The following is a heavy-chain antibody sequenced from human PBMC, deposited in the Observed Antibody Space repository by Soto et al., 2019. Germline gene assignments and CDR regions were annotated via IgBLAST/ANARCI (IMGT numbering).Heavy chain of an antibody. J-gene: IGHJ4*02. CDR3: ARLSGSYYRANYFDY. CDR2: IYYSGST. CDR1: GGSVSSGNYY. Sequence: QVQLQESGPGLVKPSETLSLTCTVSGGSVSSGNYYWSWIRQPPGKGLEWIGYIYYSGSTNYNPSLKSRVTLSVDTSKNQFSLKLSSVTAADTAVYYCARLSGSYYRANYFDYWGQGTLVTVSS. V-gene: IGHV4-61*01. D-gene: IGHD3-10*01.